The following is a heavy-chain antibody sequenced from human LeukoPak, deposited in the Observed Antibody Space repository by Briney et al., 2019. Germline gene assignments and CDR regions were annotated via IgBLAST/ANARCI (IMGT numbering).Heavy chain of an antibody. CDR1: GFTFSSYD. D-gene: IGHD6-13*01. J-gene: IGHJ4*02. Sequence: GGSLRLSCAASGFTFSSYDMHWVRQATGKGLEWVSAIGTAVDTYYPGSVKGRFTISRENAKNSLYLQMNSLRAGDTAVYYCARVASAAGNSGGLDYWGQGTLVTVSS. CDR3: ARVASAAGNSGGLDY. CDR2: IGTAVDT. V-gene: IGHV3-13*01.